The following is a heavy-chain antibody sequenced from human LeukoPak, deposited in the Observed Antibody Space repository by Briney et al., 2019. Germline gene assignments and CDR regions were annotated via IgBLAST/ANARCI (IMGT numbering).Heavy chain of an antibody. V-gene: IGHV4-39*07. CDR2: IYYSGST. J-gene: IGHJ4*02. Sequence: SETLSLTCTVSGGSISSSSYYWGWIRQPPGKGLEWIGSIYYSGSTYYNPSLKSRVTISVDTSKNQFSLKLSSVTAADTAVYYCARVRVDDYYFDYWGQGTLVTVSS. CDR3: ARVRVDDYYFDY. D-gene: IGHD3-10*01. CDR1: GGSISSSSYY.